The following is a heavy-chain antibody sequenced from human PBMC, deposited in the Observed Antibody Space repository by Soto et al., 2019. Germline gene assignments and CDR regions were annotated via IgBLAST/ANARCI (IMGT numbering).Heavy chain of an antibody. Sequence: QVQLQQGGAGLLKPSETLSLTCAVYGGAFRGYYWSWIRQPPGKGLEWLGEINDRGSTNYNPSLKGRVPIQLATSKKEISLRLSSVTAADTAVYYCARERGRYCSGESCYPFGPWGQGALVTVSS. V-gene: IGHV4-34*01. J-gene: IGHJ5*02. D-gene: IGHD2-15*01. CDR1: GGAFRGYY. CDR2: INDRGST. CDR3: ARERGRYCSGESCYPFGP.